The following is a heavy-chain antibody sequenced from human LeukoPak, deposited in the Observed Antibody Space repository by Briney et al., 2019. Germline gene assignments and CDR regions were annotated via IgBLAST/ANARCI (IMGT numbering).Heavy chain of an antibody. Sequence: SVTVSCKASGGTFSSYAISWVRQAPGQGLEWVGGIIPIFGTANYAQKFQGRVTITADESTSTAYMELSSLRSEDTAVYYCARDPPSYGDPEEPLDYWGQGTLVTVSS. D-gene: IGHD4-17*01. CDR3: ARDPPSYGDPEEPLDY. CDR2: IIPIFGTA. CDR1: GGTFSSYA. V-gene: IGHV1-69*13. J-gene: IGHJ4*02.